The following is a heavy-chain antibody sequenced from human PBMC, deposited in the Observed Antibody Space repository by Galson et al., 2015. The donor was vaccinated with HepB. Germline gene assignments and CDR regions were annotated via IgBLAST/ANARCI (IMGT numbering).Heavy chain of an antibody. V-gene: IGHV3-30*04. D-gene: IGHD4-17*01. Sequence: SLRLSCAASGFTFNAYTIHWVRQAPGKGLEWVAVISYDGTNKEYVDSVKGRFTISRDKSKNTVNLQMNSLTPEDTAVYYCARAGGDFGYDSGDYIGVEPGYFGMDVWGHGTTVTVSS. CDR1: GFTFNAYT. J-gene: IGHJ6*02. CDR2: ISYDGTNK. CDR3: ARAGGDFGYDSGDYIGVEPGYFGMDV.